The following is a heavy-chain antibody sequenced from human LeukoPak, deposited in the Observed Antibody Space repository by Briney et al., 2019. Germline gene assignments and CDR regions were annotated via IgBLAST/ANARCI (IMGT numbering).Heavy chain of an antibody. Sequence: GGSLRLSCAASGFIFSNHGMHWVRQAPGKGLEWVSFIHYDGREQYYADSVKGRFTISRDNSKNTLYLQMDSLRPEDTAVYYCAKDLLRDRWFGESWGQGTLVTVSS. V-gene: IGHV3-30*02. CDR2: IHYDGREQ. D-gene: IGHD3-10*01. CDR3: AKDLLRDRWFGES. J-gene: IGHJ5*02. CDR1: GFIFSNHG.